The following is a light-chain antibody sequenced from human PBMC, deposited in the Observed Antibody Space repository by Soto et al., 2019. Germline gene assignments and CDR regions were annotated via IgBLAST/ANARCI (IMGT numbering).Light chain of an antibody. CDR2: EGS. Sequence: QSALTQPASVSGSPGQSITISCTGTSSDVGSYTLVSWYQQHPGEAPKLIIYEGSKRPSGVPDRFSGSKSGNTASLTVSGLQAEDEGDYYCSSYAGSNNLYVIFGGGTKVTVL. V-gene: IGLV2-14*02. CDR1: SSDVGSYTL. J-gene: IGLJ2*01. CDR3: SSYAGSNNLYVI.